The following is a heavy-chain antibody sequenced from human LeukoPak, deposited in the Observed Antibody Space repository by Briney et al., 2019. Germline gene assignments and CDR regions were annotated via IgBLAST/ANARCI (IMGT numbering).Heavy chain of an antibody. J-gene: IGHJ4*02. V-gene: IGHV2-5*01. CDR1: GFSLSPSGVG. Sequence: SGPTLVKPSQTLTLTCTFSGFSLSPSGVGVGWIRQPPGKALEWLALIYWNDDKRYSPSLKGKLTLANDTSKNQVVLTMTNMDPVDTATYYCAHEGYYQGYFDYWGQGTLVTVSS. CDR3: AHEGYYQGYFDY. CDR2: IYWNDDK. D-gene: IGHD3-22*01.